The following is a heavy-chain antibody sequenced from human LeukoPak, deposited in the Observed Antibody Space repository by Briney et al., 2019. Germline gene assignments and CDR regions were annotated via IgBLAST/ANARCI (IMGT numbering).Heavy chain of an antibody. J-gene: IGHJ3*02. D-gene: IGHD1-26*01. CDR3: ARDSLTWWELLRPYAFDI. Sequence: SETLSLTCTVSGGSISRSSYYWGWIRQPPGKGLEWIGSIYYSGSTYYNPSLKSRVTISVDTSKNQFSLKLSSVTAADTAVYYCARDSLTWWELLRPYAFDIWGQGTMVTVSS. CDR1: GGSISRSSYY. V-gene: IGHV4-39*07. CDR2: IYYSGST.